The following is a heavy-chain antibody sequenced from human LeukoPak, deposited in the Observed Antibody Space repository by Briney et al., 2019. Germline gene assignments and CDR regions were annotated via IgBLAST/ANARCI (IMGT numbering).Heavy chain of an antibody. V-gene: IGHV3-21*01. Sequence: GGSLRLSCAASGFTFSSYSMNWVRQAPGKGLEWVSSISSSSSYIYYADSVKGRFTISRDNAKNSLYLQMNSLRAEDTAVYYCAIDRSGYYGYSDYWGQGTLVTVSS. J-gene: IGHJ4*02. CDR1: GFTFSSYS. D-gene: IGHD3-22*01. CDR3: AIDRSGYYGYSDY. CDR2: ISSSSSYI.